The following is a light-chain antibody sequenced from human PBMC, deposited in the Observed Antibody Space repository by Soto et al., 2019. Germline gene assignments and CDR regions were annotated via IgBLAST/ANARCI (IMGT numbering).Light chain of an antibody. V-gene: IGLV2-14*03. CDR2: HVT. CDR1: SSDIGHYDY. CDR3: CLLRTSQNYV. Sequence: QSALTQPASVSGSPGQSITISCTGTSSDIGHYDYVSWYQQHPGKTPKLMIYHVTYRPSGVSNRYSGSKSGNSASLTISGLQSDDGADYYCCLLRTSQNYVFGSWTKVTVL. J-gene: IGLJ1*01.